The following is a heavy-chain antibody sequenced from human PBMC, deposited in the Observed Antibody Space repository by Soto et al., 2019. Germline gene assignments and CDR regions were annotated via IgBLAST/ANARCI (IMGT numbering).Heavy chain of an antibody. D-gene: IGHD6-13*01. J-gene: IGHJ5*02. V-gene: IGHV4-59*01. Sequence: NPSETLSLTCTVSGGSISSYYWSWIRQPPGKGLEWIGYIYYSGSTNYNPSLKSRVTISVDTSKNQFSLKLSSVTAADTAVYYCARDGDSSSQNWFDPWGQGTLVTVSS. CDR3: ARDGDSSSQNWFDP. CDR1: GGSISSYY. CDR2: IYYSGST.